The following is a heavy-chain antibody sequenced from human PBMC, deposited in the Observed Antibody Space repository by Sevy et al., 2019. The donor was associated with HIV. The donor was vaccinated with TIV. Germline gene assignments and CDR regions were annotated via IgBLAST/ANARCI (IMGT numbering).Heavy chain of an antibody. CDR2: IYPGDSDT. D-gene: IGHD5-18*01. V-gene: IGHV5-51*01. J-gene: IGHJ4*02. CDR3: ARQEYSYSQVDY. CDR1: GYSFTNYW. Sequence: GESLKISCKGSGYSFTNYWIGWVRQMPGKGLEWMGIIYPGDSDTRYSPSLQDQVTISADKSISTAYLQWSSLRASDTAMYYCARQEYSYSQVDYWGQGTLVTVSS.